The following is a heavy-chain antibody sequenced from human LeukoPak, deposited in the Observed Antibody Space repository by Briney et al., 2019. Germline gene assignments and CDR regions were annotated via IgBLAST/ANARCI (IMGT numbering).Heavy chain of an antibody. V-gene: IGHV3-30*02. Sequence: GGSLRLSCTASGFTFNTYSMHWVRQAPGKGLEWVTFIHYDENNKYYADTVKGRFTISKDNSKNTLYLQMNSLRPEDTAVYYCAKDMGYYSSSSYNWFDPWGQGTLVTVSS. J-gene: IGHJ5*02. D-gene: IGHD6-6*01. CDR2: IHYDENNK. CDR3: AKDMGYYSSSSYNWFDP. CDR1: GFTFNTYS.